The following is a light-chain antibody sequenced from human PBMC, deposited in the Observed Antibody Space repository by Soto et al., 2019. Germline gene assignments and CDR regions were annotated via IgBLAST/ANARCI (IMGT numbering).Light chain of an antibody. CDR3: QHSGNSHGT. V-gene: IGKV3-20*01. Sequence: EIVMTQSPATLSVSPGERATLSCWASQSVKSHLAWYHQKPGQAPRLLIYDASTRVAGIPDRFSGSGSGTDFTLTISRLEPEDVAVYYCQHSGNSHGTFGQGTKVDIK. CDR1: QSVKSH. J-gene: IGKJ1*01. CDR2: DAS.